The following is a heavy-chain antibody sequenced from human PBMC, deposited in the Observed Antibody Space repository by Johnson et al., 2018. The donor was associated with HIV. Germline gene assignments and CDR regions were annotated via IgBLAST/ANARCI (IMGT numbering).Heavy chain of an antibody. CDR3: ARVRRRLVQEDITEYETFDI. Sequence: QVQLVESGGGVVQPGRSLRLSCAASGFTFSSYAMHWVRQAPGKGLEWVAVISYDGRNEYYAEFVKGRFNISRDNAKNSLYLQMNSLRAEDTAVYYCARVRRRLVQEDITEYETFDIWGQGTMVTVSS. CDR2: ISYDGRNE. V-gene: IGHV3-30*04. CDR1: GFTFSSYA. D-gene: IGHD3-10*01. J-gene: IGHJ3*02.